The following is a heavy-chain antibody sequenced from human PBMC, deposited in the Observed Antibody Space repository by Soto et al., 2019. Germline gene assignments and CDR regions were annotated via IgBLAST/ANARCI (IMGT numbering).Heavy chain of an antibody. J-gene: IGHJ6*02. V-gene: IGHV1-58*01. CDR2: IVVGSGNT. Sequence: ASVKVSCKASGFTFTSSAVQWVRQARGQRLEWIGWIVVGSGNTNYAQKFQERVTITRDMSTSTAYMELSSLRSEDTAVYYCAAERGKRLLEWLSLALGRMDVWGQGTNVSVSS. CDR3: AAERGKRLLEWLSLALGRMDV. CDR1: GFTFTSSA. D-gene: IGHD3-3*01.